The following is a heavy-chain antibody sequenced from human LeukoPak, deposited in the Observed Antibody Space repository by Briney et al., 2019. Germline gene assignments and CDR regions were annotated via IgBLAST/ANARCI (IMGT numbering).Heavy chain of an antibody. J-gene: IGHJ4*02. D-gene: IGHD5-18*01. CDR3: ARVLLYSYGYIDY. Sequence: SETLSLTCTVSGYSISSGYYWGWIRQPPGKGLEWIGSIYHSGSTYYNPSLKSRVTISVDTSKNQFSLKLSSVTAADTAVYYCARVLLYSYGYIDYWGQGTLVTVSS. CDR2: IYHSGST. CDR1: GYSISSGYY. V-gene: IGHV4-38-2*02.